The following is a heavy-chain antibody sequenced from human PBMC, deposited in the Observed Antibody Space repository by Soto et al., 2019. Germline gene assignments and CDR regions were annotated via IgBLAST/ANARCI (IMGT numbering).Heavy chain of an antibody. CDR1: GFTFSSAW. V-gene: IGHV3-15*01. CDR3: TTPRPPQRSDAFDI. J-gene: IGHJ3*02. CDR2: IRSQADGGTT. Sequence: EVQLVESGGGLVEPGGSLRLSCAAAGFTFSSAWMSWVRRAPGKGLEWVGRIRSQADGGTTEYAAPVRGRITISRDDSIRKLLLQLNGLKAEDTAVYYCTTPRPPQRSDAFDIWGQGTMVTVSS.